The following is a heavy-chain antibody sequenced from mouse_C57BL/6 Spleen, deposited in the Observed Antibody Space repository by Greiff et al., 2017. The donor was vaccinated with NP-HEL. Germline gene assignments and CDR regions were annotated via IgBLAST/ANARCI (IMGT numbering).Heavy chain of an antibody. CDR1: GFTFSDYG. J-gene: IGHJ2*01. CDR2: ISSGSSTI. CDR3: ARPALPWYFDY. D-gene: IGHD5-5*01. V-gene: IGHV5-17*01. Sequence: EVKLVESGGGLVKPGGSLKLSCAASGFTFSDYGMHWVRQAPEKGLEWVAYISSGSSTIYYADTVKGRFTISRDNAKNTLFLQMTRLRSEDTAMYYCARPALPWYFDYLGQGTTLTVSS.